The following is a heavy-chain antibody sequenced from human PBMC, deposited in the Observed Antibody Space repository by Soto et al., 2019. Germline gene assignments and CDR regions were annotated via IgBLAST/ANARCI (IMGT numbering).Heavy chain of an antibody. D-gene: IGHD6-6*01. CDR1: GYTFTGYY. CDR3: ARGIAARLGWFDP. J-gene: IGHJ5*02. V-gene: IGHV1-2*04. Sequence: GASVKVSCKASGYTFTGYYMHWVRQAPGQGLEWMGWINPNSGGTNYAQKFQGWVTMTRDTSISTAYMELSRLRSDDTAVYYCARGIAARLGWFDPWGQGTLVTVSS. CDR2: INPNSGGT.